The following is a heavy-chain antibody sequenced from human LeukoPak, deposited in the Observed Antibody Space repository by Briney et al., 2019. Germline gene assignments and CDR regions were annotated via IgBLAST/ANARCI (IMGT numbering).Heavy chain of an antibody. J-gene: IGHJ4*02. V-gene: IGHV4-39*07. CDR2: INHSGST. Sequence: KPSETLSLTCTVSGGSISSGGYYWSWIRQPPGKGLEWIGEINHSGSTNYNPSLKSRVTISVDTSKNQFSLKLSSVTAADTAVYYCARGVDTAMVDYWGQGTLVTVSS. CDR1: GGSISSGGYY. D-gene: IGHD5-18*01. CDR3: ARGVDTAMVDY.